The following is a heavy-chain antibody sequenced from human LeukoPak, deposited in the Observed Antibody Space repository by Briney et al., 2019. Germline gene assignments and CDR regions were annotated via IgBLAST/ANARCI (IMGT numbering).Heavy chain of an antibody. D-gene: IGHD4-11*01. CDR2: ISSSGSAT. Sequence: GGSLRLPCAVSGFTFSDYYMSWIRQAPGKGLEWVSYISSSGSATHYADSVKGRFTISRDNAKNSLYLQMNSLRAEDTAVYYCARDSPDYSIGYYYYHMDVWGQGTTVTVSS. J-gene: IGHJ6*02. CDR3: ARDSPDYSIGYYYYHMDV. CDR1: GFTFSDYY. V-gene: IGHV3-11*01.